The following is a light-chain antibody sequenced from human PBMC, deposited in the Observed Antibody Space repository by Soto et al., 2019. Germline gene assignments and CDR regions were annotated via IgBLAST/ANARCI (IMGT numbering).Light chain of an antibody. J-gene: IGLJ2*01. V-gene: IGLV2-23*02. CDR2: EVN. CDR3: CSYAGSNSLI. Sequence: QSALTQPASVSGSPGQSITISCTRTNGDVGSYDLVSWYQRYPGEAPKLIIYEVNKRPSGISNRFSGSKSGNTASLTISGLQAEDEAEYYCCSYAGSNSLIFGGGTKVTVL. CDR1: NGDVGSYDL.